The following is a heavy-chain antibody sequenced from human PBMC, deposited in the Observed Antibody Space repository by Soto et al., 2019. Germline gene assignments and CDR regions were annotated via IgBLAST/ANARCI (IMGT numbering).Heavy chain of an antibody. CDR1: GGTFSSYA. CDR2: IIPIFSTP. Sequence: QVQLVQSGAEVKKPGSSVKVSCKASGGTFSSYAISWVRQAPGQGLEWMGGIIPIFSTPNYAQKFQGGVTITADESTSTAYMELSSLRAEDTAVYYCARDWEKDLVTALDYWGQGTLVTVSS. CDR3: ARDWEKDLVTALDY. J-gene: IGHJ4*02. V-gene: IGHV1-69*01. D-gene: IGHD5-18*01.